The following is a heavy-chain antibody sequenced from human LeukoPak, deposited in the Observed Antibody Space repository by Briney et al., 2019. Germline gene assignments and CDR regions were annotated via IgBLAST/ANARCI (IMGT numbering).Heavy chain of an antibody. CDR2: INPKRGGT. J-gene: IGHJ4*02. V-gene: IGHV1-2*02. CDR3: ARELYYCDSNCYSYYFDC. CDR1: GYTSTGYY. D-gene: IGHD3-22*01. Sequence: ASLKGSCMASGYTSTGYYMHWVRHTPGQGPGWVGWINPKRGGTNYTQKLWGSVTLTRDTSPSTPYMDLSRLRSAHTALYYSARELYYCDSNCYSYYFDCWGGGRLV.